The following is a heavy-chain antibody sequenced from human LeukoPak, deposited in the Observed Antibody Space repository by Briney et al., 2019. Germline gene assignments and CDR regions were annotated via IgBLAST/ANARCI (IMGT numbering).Heavy chain of an antibody. V-gene: IGHV1-69*13. D-gene: IGHD3-3*01. CDR2: IIPIFGTA. J-gene: IGHJ5*02. Sequence: ASVKVSCKASGGTFSSYAISWVRQAPGQGLEWMGGIIPIFGTANYAQKFQGRVTITADESTSTAYMGLSSLRSEDTAVYYCAVLWSGYLDWFDPWGQGTLVTVSS. CDR3: AVLWSGYLDWFDP. CDR1: GGTFSSYA.